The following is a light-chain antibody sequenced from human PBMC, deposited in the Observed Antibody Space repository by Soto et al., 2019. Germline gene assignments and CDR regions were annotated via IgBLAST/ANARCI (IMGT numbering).Light chain of an antibody. CDR1: SSDIGGYNA. V-gene: IGLV2-14*01. Sequence: QSALAQPASVSGCPGQTITIPCTGTSSDIGGYNAVSWYQHHPGKAPKLIIYEVTHRPSGVSDRFSASKSGNTASLTISGLQAEDEADYYCNSFRVSHLYVFGTGTKVTVL. J-gene: IGLJ1*01. CDR2: EVT. CDR3: NSFRVSHLYV.